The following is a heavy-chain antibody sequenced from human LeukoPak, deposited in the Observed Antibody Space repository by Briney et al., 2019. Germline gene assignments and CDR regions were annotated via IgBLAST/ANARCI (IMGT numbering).Heavy chain of an antibody. J-gene: IGHJ4*02. D-gene: IGHD4-17*01. CDR2: ISYDGSNK. CDR1: GLTFSSYA. V-gene: IGHV3-30-3*01. CDR3: ARDSSGGDYLELNFDY. Sequence: GRSLRLSCAASGLTFSSYAMHWVRQAPGKGLEWVAVISYDGSNKYYADSVKGRFTISRDNSKNTLYLQMNSLRAEDTAVYYCARDSSGGDYLELNFDYWGQGTLVTVSS.